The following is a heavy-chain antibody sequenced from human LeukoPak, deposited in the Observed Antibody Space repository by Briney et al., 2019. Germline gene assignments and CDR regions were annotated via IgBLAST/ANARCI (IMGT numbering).Heavy chain of an antibody. V-gene: IGHV5-51*01. CDR2: IYPGDSDT. Sequence: GESLKISCKGSGYSFTTYWIGWVRQVPGKGLEWMGIIYPGDSDTRYSPSFQGQVTISADKSISTAYLQWSGLKAPDTAMYYCVRDSGSGAFDNWGQGTLVTVSS. J-gene: IGHJ4*02. CDR1: GYSFTTYW. CDR3: VRDSGSGAFDN. D-gene: IGHD3-10*01.